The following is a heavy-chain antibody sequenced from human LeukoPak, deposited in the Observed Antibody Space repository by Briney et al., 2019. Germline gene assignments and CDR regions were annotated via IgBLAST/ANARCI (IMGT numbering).Heavy chain of an antibody. CDR1: RFSFTYSW. CDR2: INQDGSDK. CDR3: ARGPRRDTPYNWFDP. Sequence: PGGSLRLSCAASRFSFTYSWMNWVRQAPGKGLEWVANINQDGSDKYYVDSVKGRFTISRDNAKDSLYLQMNSLRAEDTAVYYCARGPRRDTPYNWFDPWGQGTLVIVSS. V-gene: IGHV3-7*01. J-gene: IGHJ5*02.